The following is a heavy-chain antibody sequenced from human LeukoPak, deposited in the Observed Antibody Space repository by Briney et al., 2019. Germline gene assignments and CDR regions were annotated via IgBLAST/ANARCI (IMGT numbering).Heavy chain of an antibody. Sequence: PGGSLRLSCAASGFTFSIYAMSWVRQAPGKGLEWVSTVSGSGHSTFYADSVKGRFTISRDNSKNTLYLQMNSLRAEDTAVYYCARGPTYYYDFWSGYYDAFDIWGQGTMVTVSS. J-gene: IGHJ3*02. CDR2: VSGSGHST. CDR3: ARGPTYYYDFWSGYYDAFDI. V-gene: IGHV3-23*01. CDR1: GFTFSIYA. D-gene: IGHD3-3*01.